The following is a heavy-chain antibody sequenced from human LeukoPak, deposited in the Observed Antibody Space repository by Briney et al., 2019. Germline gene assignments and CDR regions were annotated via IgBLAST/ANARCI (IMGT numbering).Heavy chain of an antibody. CDR2: IYYSGCT. J-gene: IGHJ6*04. CDR3: ARGCSSTSCYGYV. V-gene: IGHV4-30-4*08. Sequence: SEKLSLTCTGSGFSISCGDYYWRWIRQPPGKGLVWIGNIYYSGCTYYNQSLKSRVAISVDTSKNQLSLKLTSVRAADTAVYYCARGCSSTSCYGYVWGGGTTVTVFS. D-gene: IGHD2-2*01. CDR1: GFSISCGDYY.